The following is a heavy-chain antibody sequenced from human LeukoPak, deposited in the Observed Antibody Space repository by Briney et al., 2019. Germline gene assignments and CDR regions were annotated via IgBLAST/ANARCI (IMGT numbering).Heavy chain of an antibody. D-gene: IGHD4-17*01. CDR3: ARRGYGDYHFDY. V-gene: IGHV3-21*01. J-gene: IGHJ4*02. CDR2: FSSGGDL. CDR1: GFTFSIYS. Sequence: PGGSLRLSCAASGFTFSIYSMNWVRQAPGKGLEWVSSFSSGGDLHYADSLRGRFTISRDNAKNSLFLQMNGLRAEDTAVYYCARRGYGDYHFDYWGQGTLVTVSS.